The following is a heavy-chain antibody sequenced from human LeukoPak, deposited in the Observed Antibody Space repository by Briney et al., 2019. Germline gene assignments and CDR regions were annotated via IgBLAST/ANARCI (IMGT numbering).Heavy chain of an antibody. V-gene: IGHV4-59*01. CDR3: ARYGSGSPAAHYFDY. Sequence: SETLSLTRTVSGGSISSYYWSWIRKPPGKGLEWIGYIYYSGSTNYNPSLKSRVTISVDTSKNQFSLKLSSVTAADTAVYYCARYGSGSPAAHYFDYWGQGTLVTVSS. D-gene: IGHD3-10*01. CDR2: IYYSGST. CDR1: GGSISSYY. J-gene: IGHJ4*02.